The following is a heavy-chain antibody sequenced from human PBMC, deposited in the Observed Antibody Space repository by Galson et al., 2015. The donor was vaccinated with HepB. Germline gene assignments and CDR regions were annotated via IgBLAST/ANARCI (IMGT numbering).Heavy chain of an antibody. V-gene: IGHV3-30*18. Sequence: SLRLSCAASGFTFSSYGMHWVRQAPGKGLEWVAVISYDGSNKYYADSVKGRFTISRDNSKNTLYLQMNSLRAEDTAVYYCAKSAIMVYAIAPFDYWGQGTLVTVSS. CDR1: GFTFSSYG. CDR3: AKSAIMVYAIAPFDY. CDR2: ISYDGSNK. J-gene: IGHJ4*02. D-gene: IGHD2-8*01.